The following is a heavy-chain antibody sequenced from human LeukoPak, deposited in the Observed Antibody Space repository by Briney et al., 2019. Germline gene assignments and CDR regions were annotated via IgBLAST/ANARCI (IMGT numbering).Heavy chain of an antibody. CDR3: AKCTDIVVVPTAICAFDI. CDR1: GFTFSSYA. V-gene: IGHV3-23*01. CDR2: ISTSGAST. J-gene: IGHJ3*02. Sequence: GGSLRLSCAASGFTFSSYAMSWVRQAPGKGLEWLSSISTSGASTYYADSVKGRFTISRDNSKNTLYLQMNSLRAEDTAVYYCAKCTDIVVVPTAICAFDIWGQGTMVTVSS. D-gene: IGHD2-2*01.